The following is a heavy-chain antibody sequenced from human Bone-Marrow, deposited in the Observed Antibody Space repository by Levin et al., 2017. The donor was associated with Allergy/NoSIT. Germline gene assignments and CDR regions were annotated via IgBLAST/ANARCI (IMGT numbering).Heavy chain of an antibody. D-gene: IGHD1-1*01. CDR2: IYPDDSDD. CDR3: ARHGSGYNKRQYDY. J-gene: IGHJ4*02. CDR1: GYTFTTYR. V-gene: IGHV5-51*01. Sequence: GESLKISCKVSGYTFTTYRIDWVRQMPGKGLEWMGTIYPDDSDDRYSQSVQGQVTISVDKSLSTAYLQWSSLKASDTAVYYCARHGSGYNKRQYDYWGQGTLVTVSS.